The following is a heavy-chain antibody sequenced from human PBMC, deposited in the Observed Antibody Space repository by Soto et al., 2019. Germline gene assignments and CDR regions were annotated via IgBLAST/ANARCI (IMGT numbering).Heavy chain of an antibody. CDR1: GFSFSSYG. J-gene: IGHJ4*02. V-gene: IGHV3-33*01. CDR2: IWYDGSNK. Sequence: PGGSLRLSCAASGFSFSSYGMHWVRQDPGKGLEGVAVIWYDGSNKYYAASVKGRFTISRDNSKNTLYLQMNSLRAEDTAVYYCATDLDTAMGFDYWGQGTLVTVSS. CDR3: ATDLDTAMGFDY. D-gene: IGHD5-18*01.